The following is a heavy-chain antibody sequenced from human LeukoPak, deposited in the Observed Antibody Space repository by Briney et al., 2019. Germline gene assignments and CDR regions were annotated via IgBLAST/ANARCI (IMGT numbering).Heavy chain of an antibody. J-gene: IGHJ1*01. CDR1: GYSINSDYY. CDR3: VRDGDKLFQH. D-gene: IGHD3-3*01. V-gene: IGHV4-38-2*02. Sequence: SETLSLTCAVSGYSINSDYYWGWIRQPPGKGLEWIGHIYHTGNTNYNSSLKSRVTISVDTSKNQFSLKLRSVTAADTAVYYCVRDGDKLFQHWGQRTLVTVSS. CDR2: IYHTGNT.